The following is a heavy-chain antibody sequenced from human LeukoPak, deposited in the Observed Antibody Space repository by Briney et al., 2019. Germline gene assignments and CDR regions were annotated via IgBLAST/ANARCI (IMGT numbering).Heavy chain of an antibody. D-gene: IGHD1-26*01. V-gene: IGHV1-2*02. Sequence: ASVKVSCKASGYTFTGYYMHWVRQAPGQGLEWMGWINPNSGGTNYAQKFQGRVTMTRDTSISTAYMELSRLRSDDTAVYYCARVAVGATYYFDYWGQGTLVTVSS. J-gene: IGHJ4*02. CDR1: GYTFTGYY. CDR2: INPNSGGT. CDR3: ARVAVGATYYFDY.